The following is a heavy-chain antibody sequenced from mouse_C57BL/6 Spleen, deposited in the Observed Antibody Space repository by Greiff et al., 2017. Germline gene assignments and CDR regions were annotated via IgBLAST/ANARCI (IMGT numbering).Heavy chain of an antibody. Sequence: EVKLEESGPGLVKPSQSLSLTCSVTGYSITSGYYWNWIRQFPGNKLEWMGYISYDGSNNYNPSLKNRISITRDTSKNQFFLKLNSVTTEDTATYYCARESDYWGYFDYWGQGTTLTVSS. CDR3: ARESDYWGYFDY. D-gene: IGHD1-1*02. CDR1: GYSITSGYY. CDR2: ISYDGSN. V-gene: IGHV3-6*01. J-gene: IGHJ2*01.